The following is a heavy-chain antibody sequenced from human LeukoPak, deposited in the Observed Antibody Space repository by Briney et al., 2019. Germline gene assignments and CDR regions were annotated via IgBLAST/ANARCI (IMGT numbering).Heavy chain of an antibody. CDR2: INHSGST. Sequence: SETLSLTCAVYGGSFSGYYWSWIRQPPGKGLEWIGEINHSGSTNYNPSLKSRVTISVDTSKSQFSLKLSSVTAADTAVYYCGRGGYFDYWGQGTLVTVSS. J-gene: IGHJ4*02. CDR3: GRGGYFDY. V-gene: IGHV4-34*01. CDR1: GGSFSGYY.